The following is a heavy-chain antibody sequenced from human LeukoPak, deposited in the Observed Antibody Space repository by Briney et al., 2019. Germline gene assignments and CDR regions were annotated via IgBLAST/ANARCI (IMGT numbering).Heavy chain of an antibody. V-gene: IGHV6-1*01. CDR3: ARVSGSGSYYNALDY. D-gene: IGHD3-10*01. J-gene: IGHJ4*02. CDR2: TYYRSKWYD. Sequence: KPSQPLSLTCAISGDRLSSNSAAWNWLRQSPSRGLEWLERTYYRSKWYDDYAASVKSRITVNPDTSNNQFSLQLNSVPPEDTAVYCCARVSGSGSYYNALDYWGQGTLVTVSS. CDR1: GDRLSSNSAA.